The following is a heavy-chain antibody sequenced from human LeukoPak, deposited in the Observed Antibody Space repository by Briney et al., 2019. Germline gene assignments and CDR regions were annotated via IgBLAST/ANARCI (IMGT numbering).Heavy chain of an antibody. CDR2: INPNSGDT. J-gene: IGHJ4*02. CDR3: ARSRGSGSYYLGHDY. CDR1: GYTFTGYY. D-gene: IGHD3-10*01. Sequence: GASVKVSCKASGYTFTGYYMHWVRQAPGQGLEWMGWINPNSGDTTYAQKFQGRVTMTRDTSTSTVYMELSSLRSEDTAVYYCARSRGSGSYYLGHDYWGQGTLVTVSS. V-gene: IGHV1-2*02.